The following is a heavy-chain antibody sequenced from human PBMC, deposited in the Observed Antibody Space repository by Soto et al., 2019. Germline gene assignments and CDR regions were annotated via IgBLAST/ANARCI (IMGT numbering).Heavy chain of an antibody. V-gene: IGHV3-23*01. D-gene: IGHD4-17*01. J-gene: IGHJ4*02. CDR2: TSGSGGST. Sequence: GGSMRLSCQASGFTFRNSAMSWVRQAPGKGLEWVSATSGSGGSTYYAGSVKGRFSISRDNSKSTVYLQMKSLRAGDTAVYYCTSGFAGDYNSYWGQGNLVTVSS. CDR1: GFTFRNSA. CDR3: TSGFAGDYNSY.